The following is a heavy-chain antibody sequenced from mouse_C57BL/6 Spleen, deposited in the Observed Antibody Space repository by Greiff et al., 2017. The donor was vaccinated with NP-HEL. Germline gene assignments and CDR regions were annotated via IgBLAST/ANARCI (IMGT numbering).Heavy chain of an antibody. J-gene: IGHJ1*03. CDR3: ARHGYYDYDVVWYFDV. D-gene: IGHD2-4*01. Sequence: EVKLVESGGGLVKPGGSLKLSCAASGFTFSSYTMSWVRQTPEKRLEWVATISGGGGNTYYPDSVKGRFTISRDNAKNTLYLQMSSLRSEDTALYYCARHGYYDYDVVWYFDVWGTGTTVTVSS. V-gene: IGHV5-9*01. CDR1: GFTFSSYT. CDR2: ISGGGGNT.